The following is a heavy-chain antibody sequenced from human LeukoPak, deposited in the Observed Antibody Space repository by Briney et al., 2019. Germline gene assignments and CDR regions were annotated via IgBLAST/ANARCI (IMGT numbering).Heavy chain of an antibody. J-gene: IGHJ3*02. CDR2: ISSSSSYI. CDR3: ARDLTVTTRAFDI. CDR1: GFTFSSYS. V-gene: IGHV3-21*01. D-gene: IGHD4-17*01. Sequence: GGSLRLSCAASGFTFSSYSMNWVRQAPGKGLEWVSSISSSSSYIYYADSVKGRFTISRDNAKNSLYLQMNSLRAEDTAVYYCARDLTVTTRAFDIWGQGTMVTVSS.